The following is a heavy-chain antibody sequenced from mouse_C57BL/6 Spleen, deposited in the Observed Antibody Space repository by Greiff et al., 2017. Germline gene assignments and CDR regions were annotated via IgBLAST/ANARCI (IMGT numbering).Heavy chain of an antibody. V-gene: IGHV5-6*01. Sequence: EVKLMESGGDLVKPGGSLKLSCAASGFTFSSYGMSWVRQTPDKRLEWVATISSGGSYTYYPDSVKGRFTITRDNAKNTLYLQMSSVKSEDTAMXYCARGGTPFDYWGQGTTLTVSS. CDR3: ARGGTPFDY. CDR2: ISSGGSYT. D-gene: IGHD2-14*01. CDR1: GFTFSSYG. J-gene: IGHJ2*01.